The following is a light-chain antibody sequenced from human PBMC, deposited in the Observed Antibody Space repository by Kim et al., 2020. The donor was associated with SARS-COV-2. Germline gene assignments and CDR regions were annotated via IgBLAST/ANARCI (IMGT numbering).Light chain of an antibody. Sequence: GEKVPTSCCGSGYNIGNNYVSWYQKLPGTAPKLLIYDNNERPSGIPDRFSGSKSGTSATLGITGLQTGDEADYYCGAWDSSLDALVFGGGTQLTVL. CDR3: GAWDSSLDALV. CDR2: DNN. V-gene: IGLV1-51*01. CDR1: GYNIGNNY. J-gene: IGLJ2*01.